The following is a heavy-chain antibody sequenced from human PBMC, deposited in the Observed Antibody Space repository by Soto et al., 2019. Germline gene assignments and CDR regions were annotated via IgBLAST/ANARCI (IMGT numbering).Heavy chain of an antibody. CDR3: ARDRGPRGGGGYRVDY. D-gene: IGHD2-15*01. V-gene: IGHV1-2*02. CDR2: INPNSGST. J-gene: IGHJ4*02. CDR1: GYTFTDDY. Sequence: QLVQSGAEVKNPGAAVKVSCKTSGYTFTDDYLHWVRQVPGQGLEWMGWINPNSGSTNYAQKCPGRVTMSSDTSFSTGYMELGRLKPADTAVCYVARDRGPRGGGGYRVDYSGQGTLVTASS.